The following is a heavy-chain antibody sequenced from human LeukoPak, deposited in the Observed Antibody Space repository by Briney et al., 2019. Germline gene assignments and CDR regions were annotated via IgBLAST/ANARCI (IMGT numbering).Heavy chain of an antibody. CDR1: GGSISSSSYY. V-gene: IGHV4-39*01. Sequence: SETLSLTCTVSGGSISSSSYYWGWIRQPPGKGLEWIGSIYYSGSTYYNPSLKSRVTISVDTSKNQFSLKLSSVTAADTAVYYCAGRYDFNTGSDYWGQGTLVTVSS. CDR3: AGRYDFNTGSDY. D-gene: IGHD3-3*01. J-gene: IGHJ4*02. CDR2: IYYSGST.